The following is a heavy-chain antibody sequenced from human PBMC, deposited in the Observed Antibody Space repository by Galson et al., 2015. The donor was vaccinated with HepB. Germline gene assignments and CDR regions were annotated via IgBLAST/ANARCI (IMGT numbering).Heavy chain of an antibody. V-gene: IGHV3-48*03. D-gene: IGHD3-16*01. CDR2: ISGSGSTI. J-gene: IGHJ3*01. CDR3: AREDRGL. Sequence: ALSLSCAASGFTFSSYEVNWVRHAEGKGLEGVSYISGSGSTIYYADSVKGRFTISRDNAKNSLYLKMNIQRAEDTAVHYCAREDRGLWGQGTTVTVSS. CDR1: GFTFSSYE.